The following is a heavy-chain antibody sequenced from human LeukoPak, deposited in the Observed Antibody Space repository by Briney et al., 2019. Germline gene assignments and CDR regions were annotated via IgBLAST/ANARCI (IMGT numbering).Heavy chain of an antibody. J-gene: IGHJ3*02. CDR1: GFTVSSNY. V-gene: IGHV3-66*01. CDR3: ARDCDPRVDAFDI. CDR2: IYSGGST. Sequence: GGSLRLSCAASGFTVSSNYMSWLRQAPGKGLEGVSVIYSGGSTYYADSVKGRFTITRDNSKNTLYLQMNSLRAEDTAVYYCARDCDPRVDAFDIWGQGTMVTVSS.